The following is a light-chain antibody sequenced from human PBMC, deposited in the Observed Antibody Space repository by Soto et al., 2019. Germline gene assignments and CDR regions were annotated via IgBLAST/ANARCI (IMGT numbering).Light chain of an antibody. CDR1: HSIYTP. J-gene: IGKJ1*01. CDR3: KQYNTFGR. CDR2: DAS. V-gene: IGKV1-5*03. Sequence: DIQMTQSPSPLPASVGDRVAITCRTSHSIYTPLAWYPLKPAKAPTHLVYDASPVAAAAPARFSGNGSGAEFTLTISSLQPDDFATYYCKQYNTFGRLGQGPTVDIK.